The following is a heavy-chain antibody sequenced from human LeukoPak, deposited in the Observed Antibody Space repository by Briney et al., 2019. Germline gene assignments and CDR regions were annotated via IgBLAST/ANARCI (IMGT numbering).Heavy chain of an antibody. D-gene: IGHD3-10*01. CDR3: ARPRFPSMVRGVTPFFDY. Sequence: GESLKISCKGSGYSFTSYWIGWVRQMPGKGLEWMGIIYPGDSDTRYSPSFQGQVTISADKSISTAYLQWSSLKASDTAMYYCARPRFPSMVRGVTPFFDYWGQGTLVTVSS. V-gene: IGHV5-51*01. CDR2: IYPGDSDT. CDR1: GYSFTSYW. J-gene: IGHJ4*02.